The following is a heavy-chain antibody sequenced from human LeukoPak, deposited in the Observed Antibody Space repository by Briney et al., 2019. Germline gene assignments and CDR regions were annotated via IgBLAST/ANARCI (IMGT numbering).Heavy chain of an antibody. V-gene: IGHV3-30*03. CDR2: ISYDGSNK. D-gene: IGHD3-22*01. J-gene: IGHJ4*02. CDR1: GFTFSSYG. CDR3: ARGEYYYDSSGYSYYFDY. Sequence: GGSLRLSCAASGFTFSSYGMHWVRQAPGKGLEWVAVISYDGSNKYYADSVKGRFTISRDNAKNSLYLQMNSLRAEDTAVYYCARGEYYYDSSGYSYYFDYWGQGTLVTVSS.